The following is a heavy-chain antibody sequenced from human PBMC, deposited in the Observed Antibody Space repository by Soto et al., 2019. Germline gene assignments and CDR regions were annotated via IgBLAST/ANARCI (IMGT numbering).Heavy chain of an antibody. D-gene: IGHD1-1*01. J-gene: IGHJ3*02. Sequence: QVQLQQWGAGLLKPSETLSLTCAVYGGFVTSGSYYWSWIRQPPGKGLEWIGEMRHSGGTHFNPCLKSRVTISVDTSKKQFTLKMSSVTAADTALYYCARVERGTATTVVYAFDIWGPGTMVTVSS. V-gene: IGHV4-34*01. CDR2: MRHSGGT. CDR1: GGFVTSGSYY. CDR3: ARVERGTATTVVYAFDI.